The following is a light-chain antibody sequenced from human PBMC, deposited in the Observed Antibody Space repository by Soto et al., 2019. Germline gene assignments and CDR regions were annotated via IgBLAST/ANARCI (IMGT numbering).Light chain of an antibody. V-gene: IGLV4-69*02. CDR1: SGHSSYA. Sequence: QLVLTQSPSASASLGASFKLTCTLSSGHSSYAIAWHQQQPEKGPRYLMKVNSDGSHIKGDGIPDRFSGFSSGAERYLTISSLQSEYEADYYCQTWGTDIHVVFGGGTKLTVL. CDR2: VNSDGSH. J-gene: IGLJ2*01. CDR3: QTWGTDIHVV.